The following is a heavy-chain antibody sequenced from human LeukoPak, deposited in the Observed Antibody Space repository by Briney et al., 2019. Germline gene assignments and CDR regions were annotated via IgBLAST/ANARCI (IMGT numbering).Heavy chain of an antibody. J-gene: IGHJ6*03. CDR2: ISSNGGST. Sequence: PGGSLRLSCAASGFTFSSYAMHWVRQAPGKGLEYVSAISSNGGSTYYAHSVKGRFTISRDNSKNTLYLQMGSLRAEDMAVYYCARAPYYDFWSGYYHSHYMDVWGKGTTVTVSS. CDR3: ARAPYYDFWSGYYHSHYMDV. D-gene: IGHD3-3*01. CDR1: GFTFSSYA. V-gene: IGHV3-64*01.